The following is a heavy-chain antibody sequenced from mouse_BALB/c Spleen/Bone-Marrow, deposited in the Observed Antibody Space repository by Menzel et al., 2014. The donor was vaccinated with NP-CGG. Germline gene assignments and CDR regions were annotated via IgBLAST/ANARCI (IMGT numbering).Heavy chain of an antibody. V-gene: IGHV1-14*01. CDR3: ARWDYGTRFYFDY. CDR2: IIPFNDGT. D-gene: IGHD1-1*01. CDR1: GYTFTDYV. J-gene: IGHJ2*01. Sequence: EVQGVESGPELVRPGASVKMSCKASGYTFTDYVIHWVKQKPGQGLEWIGYIIPFNDGTKYNEKFKGKATLTSDKSSTTTYMELSSLTSEDSAVYFCARWDYGTRFYFDYWGQGTTLTVSS.